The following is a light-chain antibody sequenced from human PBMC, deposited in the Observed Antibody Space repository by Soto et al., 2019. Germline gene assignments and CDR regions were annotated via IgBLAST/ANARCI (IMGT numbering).Light chain of an antibody. CDR3: QSYDSNLRGSGV. CDR1: SGDLGDYKF. V-gene: IGLV2-14*01. CDR2: EGS. J-gene: IGLJ1*01. Sequence: QSALTQSASVSGSPGQSITISCTGTSGDLGDYKFVSWYQQQAGKAPKLIIYEGSHRPAGVSTRFSGSRSGNTAYLTISGLQAEDEADYYCQSYDSNLRGSGVFGTGTKVTVL.